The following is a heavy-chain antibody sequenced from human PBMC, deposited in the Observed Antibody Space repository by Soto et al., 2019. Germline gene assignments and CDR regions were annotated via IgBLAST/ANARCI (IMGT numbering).Heavy chain of an antibody. CDR1: GFTFRNYS. J-gene: IGHJ5*02. CDR3: VRVYGHGLNWFDP. V-gene: IGHV3-30-3*01. D-gene: IGHD5-18*01. CDR2: ISYDGSNQ. Sequence: XGSLKLSYAASGFTFRNYSLHWVRQAPGKGLGWVAVISYDGSNQYYADSVKGRFTISRDNSKNTLHLQTNSLRPEDTAVYYCVRVYGHGLNWFDPWGQGTLVTVSS.